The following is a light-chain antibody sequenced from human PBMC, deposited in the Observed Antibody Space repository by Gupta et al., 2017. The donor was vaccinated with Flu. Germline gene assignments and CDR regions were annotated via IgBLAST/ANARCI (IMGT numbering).Light chain of an antibody. CDR2: VEN. V-gene: IGLV3-19*01. CDR1: DHVDCY. CDR3: HSRDSTDNNQAV. Sequence: QRVSITSQGGDHVDCYASWYHQQPGPAAVVVIFVENIRPSGVPGRCFGSSSGTTAALTITGARAEDEDDDYCHSRDSTDNNQAVFGGGTKLTVL. J-gene: IGLJ2*01.